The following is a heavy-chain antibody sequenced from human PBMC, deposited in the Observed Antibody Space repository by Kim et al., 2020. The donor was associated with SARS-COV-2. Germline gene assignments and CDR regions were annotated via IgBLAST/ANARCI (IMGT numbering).Heavy chain of an antibody. CDR1: GYTLSELS. CDR3: VTLSPPWSSLDLVIH. V-gene: IGHV1-24*01. D-gene: IGHD3-9*01. Sequence: ASVKVSCKVSGYTLSELSMNWVRQAPGKGLEWMGGFDPQHDKTIYAQNFQGRVTVTEDTSTDTAYMELSSLRSEDTAIYFCVTLSPPWSSLDLVIHWGQGTLVTVSS. J-gene: IGHJ4*02. CDR2: FDPQHDKT.